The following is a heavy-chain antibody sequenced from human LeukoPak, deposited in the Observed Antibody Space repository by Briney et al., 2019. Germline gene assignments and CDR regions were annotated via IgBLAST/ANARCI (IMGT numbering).Heavy chain of an antibody. V-gene: IGHV1-8*01. D-gene: IGHD2-15*01. CDR2: MNPNSGNT. J-gene: IGHJ4*02. CDR1: GYTFTSYD. CDR3: ARAGGYCGRISCPYYFDY. Sequence: GASVTVSCKASGYTFTSYDINWVRQAPGQGLEWMGWMNPNSGNTGYAQKFQGRVTITRNTSISTAYMELSSLRSEDTAVYYCARAGGYCGRISCPYYFDYWGQGSLVAVSS.